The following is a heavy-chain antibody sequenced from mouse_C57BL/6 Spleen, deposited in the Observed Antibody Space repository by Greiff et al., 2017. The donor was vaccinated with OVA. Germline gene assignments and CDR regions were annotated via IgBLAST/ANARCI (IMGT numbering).Heavy chain of an antibody. CDR2: IHPNSGST. J-gene: IGHJ4*01. CDR3: ARSDYYGSSPYYAMDY. D-gene: IGHD1-1*01. V-gene: IGHV1-64*01. Sequence: VKLQQPGAELVKPGASVKLSCKASGYTFTSYWMHWVKQRPGQGLEWIGMIHPNSGSTNYNEKFKSKATLTVDKSSSTAYMQLSSLTSEDSAVYYCARSDYYGSSPYYAMDYWGQGTSVTVSS. CDR1: GYTFTSYW.